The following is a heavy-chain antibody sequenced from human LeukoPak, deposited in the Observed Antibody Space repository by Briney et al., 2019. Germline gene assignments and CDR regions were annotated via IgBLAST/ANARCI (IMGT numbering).Heavy chain of an antibody. J-gene: IGHJ4*02. Sequence: GGSLRLSCAASGFIFSDSPMHWVRQAPGKGLEWVANIRHDGSETYYVDSLRGRFTISRDNAKNLVYLQMSSLRAEDTAIYYCARDETYDYESNGYLDFWGQGTVVTVSS. D-gene: IGHD3-22*01. CDR1: GFIFSDSP. CDR2: IRHDGSET. V-gene: IGHV3-7*01. CDR3: ARDETYDYESNGYLDF.